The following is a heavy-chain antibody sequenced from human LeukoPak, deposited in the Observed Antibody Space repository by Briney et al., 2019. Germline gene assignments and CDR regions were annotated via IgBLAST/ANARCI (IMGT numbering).Heavy chain of an antibody. V-gene: IGHV4-59*01. Sequence: PSETPSLTCTVSGGSISSYYWSWLRQPPGKGLEWIGYIYYSGSTNYNPSLKSRVTISVDTSKNQFSLKLSSVTAADTAVYYCARVGYSSGWYLDYWGQGTLVTVSS. J-gene: IGHJ4*02. D-gene: IGHD6-19*01. CDR1: GGSISSYY. CDR2: IYYSGST. CDR3: ARVGYSSGWYLDY.